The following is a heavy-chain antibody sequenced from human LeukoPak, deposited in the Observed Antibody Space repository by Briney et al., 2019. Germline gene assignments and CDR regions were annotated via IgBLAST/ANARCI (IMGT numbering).Heavy chain of an antibody. CDR2: ICGSGGST. Sequence: GGSLRLSRAASGFTFSSLAMRWVGPAPGKRREWGSDICGSGGSTYYDASVKGRFTISRDNSKNPLYLQMNSLRAEDTAVYYCAKNTVDYYDSSGYYLDYWGQGTLVTVSS. CDR3: AKNTVDYYDSSGYYLDY. CDR1: GFTFSSLA. V-gene: IGHV3-23*02. D-gene: IGHD3-22*01. J-gene: IGHJ4*02.